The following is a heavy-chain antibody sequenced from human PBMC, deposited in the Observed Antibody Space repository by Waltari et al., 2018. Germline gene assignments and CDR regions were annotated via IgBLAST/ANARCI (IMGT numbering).Heavy chain of an antibody. CDR3: ARRRYYGSGRPFDY. CDR2: INHSGST. D-gene: IGHD3-10*01. J-gene: IGHJ4*02. V-gene: IGHV4-34*01. CDR1: GGSFSGYY. Sequence: QVQLQQWGAGLLKPSATLSLTCAVYGGSFSGYYLSWILQPPGKGLEWIGEINHSGSTNYNPSLKSRVTISVDTSKNQFSLKLSSVTVADTAVYYCARRRYYGSGRPFDYWGQGTLVTVSS.